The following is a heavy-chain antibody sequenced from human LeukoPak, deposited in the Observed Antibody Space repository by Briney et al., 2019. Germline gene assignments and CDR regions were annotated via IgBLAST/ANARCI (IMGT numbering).Heavy chain of an antibody. Sequence: PSETLSLTCTVSGGSISSYYWSWIRQPPGKGLEWIGYIYYSGSTNYNPSLKSRVTISVDTSKNQFSLKLSSVTAADTAVYYRARHVDTAMVYWGQGTLVTVSS. CDR3: ARHVDTAMVY. J-gene: IGHJ4*02. CDR2: IYYSGST. CDR1: GGSISSYY. D-gene: IGHD5-18*01. V-gene: IGHV4-59*08.